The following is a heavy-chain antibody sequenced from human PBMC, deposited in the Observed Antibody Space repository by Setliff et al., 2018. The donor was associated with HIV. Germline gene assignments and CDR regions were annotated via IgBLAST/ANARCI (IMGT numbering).Heavy chain of an antibody. CDR2: IHTSGST. J-gene: IGHJ4*02. D-gene: IGHD6-13*01. CDR1: GASLSRSTYY. CDR3: ANFLPDTAAAGPRFDY. Sequence: SETLSLTCTVSGASLSRSTYYWGWIRQPPGKGLEWIGHIHTSGSTNYNPSLKSRVTISIDTSKNQFSLKLRSATAADTAVYYCANFLPDTAAAGPRFDYWGQGTLVTVSS. V-gene: IGHV4-61*05.